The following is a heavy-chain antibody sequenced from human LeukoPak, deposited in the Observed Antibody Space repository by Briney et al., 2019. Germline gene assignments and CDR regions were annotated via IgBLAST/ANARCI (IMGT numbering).Heavy chain of an antibody. D-gene: IGHD6-13*01. CDR1: GGSISSYY. J-gene: IGHJ3*02. CDR3: ARHFRSSFDI. V-gene: IGHV4-59*08. CDR2: IYYSGST. Sequence: PSETLSLTCTVSGGSISSYYWSWIRQPPGKGLEWIGYIYYSGSTIYNPSLKSRVTISVDTSKNQFSLKLSSVTAADTAVYYCARHFRSSFDIWGQGTMVTVSS.